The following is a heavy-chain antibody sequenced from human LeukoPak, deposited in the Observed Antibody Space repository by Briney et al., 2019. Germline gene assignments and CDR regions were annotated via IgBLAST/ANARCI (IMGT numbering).Heavy chain of an antibody. Sequence: GGSLRLSCAASGFIFGDYAMNWVRQAPGKGLEWVSVIHSGGTTNYADSVQGRFTISRDNSKTTVYLHMNSLRAEDTAVYYCARDSDSGYGPFASWGQGTLVTVSS. J-gene: IGHJ4*02. CDR2: IHSGGTT. CDR3: ARDSDSGYGPFAS. D-gene: IGHD5-12*01. V-gene: IGHV3-53*01. CDR1: GFIFGDYA.